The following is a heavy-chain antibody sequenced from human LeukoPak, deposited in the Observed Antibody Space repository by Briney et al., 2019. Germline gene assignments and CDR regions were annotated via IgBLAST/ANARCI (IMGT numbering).Heavy chain of an antibody. J-gene: IGHJ4*02. Sequence: PGGSLRLSCAASGFTFSSYSMNWVRQAPGKGLEWVSYISSSSSTIYYADSVKGRFTISRDSAKNSLYLQMNSLRAKDTAVYYCAREGRWLQWDYWGQGTLVTVSS. CDR3: AREGRWLQWDY. D-gene: IGHD5-24*01. CDR1: GFTFSSYS. V-gene: IGHV3-48*01. CDR2: ISSSSSTI.